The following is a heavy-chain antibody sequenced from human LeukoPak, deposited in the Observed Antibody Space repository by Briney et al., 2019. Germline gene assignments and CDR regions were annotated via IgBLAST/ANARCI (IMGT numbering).Heavy chain of an antibody. Sequence: PGGSLRLSCAASGFTFSNYDMHWVRQAPGKGLEWVTFIRYDGSNKYYADSVKGRFTISRDNSKNTLYLQMNSLRAEDTAVYYCARKSLRYFDWFGEGDMDVWGKGTTVTISS. J-gene: IGHJ6*03. D-gene: IGHD3-9*01. CDR3: ARKSLRYFDWFGEGDMDV. CDR2: IRYDGSNK. CDR1: GFTFSNYD. V-gene: IGHV3-30*02.